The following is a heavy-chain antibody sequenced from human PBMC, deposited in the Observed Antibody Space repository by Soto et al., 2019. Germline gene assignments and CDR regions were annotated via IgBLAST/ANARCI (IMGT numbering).Heavy chain of an antibody. CDR2: ISSSSSNI. Sequence: PGGSLRLSCAASGFTFSSYNMNWVRQAPGEGLEWVSSISSSSSNIYYADSVKGRFTISRDNAKNSLYLHMNSLRAEDTAVYYCARGGCSSTNCQYGMDVWGQGTTLTVS. J-gene: IGHJ6*02. CDR3: ARGGCSSTNCQYGMDV. CDR1: GFTFSSYN. D-gene: IGHD2-2*01. V-gene: IGHV3-21*01.